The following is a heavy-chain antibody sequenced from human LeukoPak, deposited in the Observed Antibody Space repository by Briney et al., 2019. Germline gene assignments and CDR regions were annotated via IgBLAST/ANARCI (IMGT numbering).Heavy chain of an antibody. D-gene: IGHD5-12*01. J-gene: IGHJ5*02. CDR2: IKQDGSEK. Sequence: GGSLRLFCAASGFTFSSYWMSWVRQAPGKGLEWVANIKQDGSEKYYVDSVKGRFTISRDNAKNSLYLQMNSLRAEDTAVYYCARDKDKWLRFGGLNWFDPWGQGTLVTVSS. V-gene: IGHV3-7*03. CDR1: GFTFSSYW. CDR3: ARDKDKWLRFGGLNWFDP.